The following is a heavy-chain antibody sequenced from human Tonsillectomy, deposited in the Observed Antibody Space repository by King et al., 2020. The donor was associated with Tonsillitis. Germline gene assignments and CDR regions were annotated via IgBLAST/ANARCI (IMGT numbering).Heavy chain of an antibody. Sequence: VQLVESGGGVVQPGGSLRLSCAASGFTFSPXGMHWVRQAPGKGLEWVAFIRYDGGNKDYTDSVKGRFTISRDNSKKTLYLHMNSLRAEDTAVYYCVKXTXXXPHSYXYGMXVWGQXTPVTV. J-gene: IGHJ6*01. CDR1: GFTFSPXG. V-gene: IGHV3-30*02. CDR2: IRYDGGNK. CDR3: VKXTXXXPHSYXYGMXV.